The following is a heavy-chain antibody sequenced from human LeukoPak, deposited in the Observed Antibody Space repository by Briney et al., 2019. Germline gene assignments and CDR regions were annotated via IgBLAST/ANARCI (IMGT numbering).Heavy chain of an antibody. Sequence: SGGSLRLSCSASGFTFSTYWMSWVRLAPGKGLEWVAVIWYDGSNKYYADSVKGRFTISRDNSKNTLYLQMNSLRAEDTAVYYCARELGRGSWEGSTTALSLGLPWFDYWGQGTLVTVSS. CDR1: GFTFSTYW. CDR2: IWYDGSNK. J-gene: IGHJ4*02. D-gene: IGHD2/OR15-2a*01. V-gene: IGHV3-33*08. CDR3: ARELGRGSWEGSTTALSLGLPWFDY.